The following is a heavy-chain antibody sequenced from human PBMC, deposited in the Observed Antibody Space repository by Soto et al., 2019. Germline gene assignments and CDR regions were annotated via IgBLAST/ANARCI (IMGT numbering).Heavy chain of an antibody. J-gene: IGHJ4*02. D-gene: IGHD1-26*01. V-gene: IGHV3-30-3*01. CDR1: GFTFSSYT. Sequence: QVQLVESGGGVVQPGRSLRLSCVASGFTFSSYTMHWVRQAPGKGLDWVAVISYDGTFEYFADSVKGRFTISRDISKSTLYLQMNSLRVEDTAVYYCAREVGGDGSYPGGFDSWGQGTLVTVSS. CDR3: AREVGGDGSYPGGFDS. CDR2: ISYDGTFE.